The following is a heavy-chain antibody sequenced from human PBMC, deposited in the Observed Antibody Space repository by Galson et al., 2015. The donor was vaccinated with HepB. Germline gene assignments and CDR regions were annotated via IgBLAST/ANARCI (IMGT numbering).Heavy chain of an antibody. J-gene: IGHJ4*02. CDR3: AKDGQYCSTTTCPFDS. CDR1: GFTFNTYD. Sequence: SLRLSCAGSGFTFNTYDMHWVRQAPAKGLEWVAIISYDGGHQYYADSVKGCFTISRDNSKNTLFLQMNSLRAEDTAVYYCAKDGQYCSTTTCPFDSWGLGTLVTVSS. CDR2: ISYDGGHQ. V-gene: IGHV3-30*18. D-gene: IGHD2-2*01.